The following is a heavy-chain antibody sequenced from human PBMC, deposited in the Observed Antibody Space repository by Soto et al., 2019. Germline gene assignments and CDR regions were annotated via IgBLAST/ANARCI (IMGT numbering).Heavy chain of an antibody. CDR1: GFSLSTSGVG. V-gene: IGHV2-5*01. J-gene: IGHJ4*02. CDR3: AHRGWIAVAATLDY. CDR2: IYWNDDK. D-gene: IGHD6-19*01. Sequence: SGPTLVNPTQTLTLTCTFSGFSLSTSGVGVGWIRQPPGKALEWLALIYWNDDKRYSPSLKSRLTITKDTSKNQVVLTMTNMDPVDTATYYCAHRGWIAVAATLDYWGQGTLVTVSS.